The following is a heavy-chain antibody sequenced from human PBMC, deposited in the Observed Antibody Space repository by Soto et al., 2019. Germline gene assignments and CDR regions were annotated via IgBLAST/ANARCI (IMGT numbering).Heavy chain of an antibody. V-gene: IGHV4-34*01. CDR2: IHHSGST. D-gene: IGHD3-10*01. Sequence: QVQLQQWGARLLKPSETLSLTCAVHGGSFSGYHWSWIRQPPGKGLEWIAEIHHSGSTNYNLSLKSRVTISVDTSKDQFSLSLNSVTAADTAVYYCARAPGSPYYFDFWGQGTLVTVSS. CDR3: ARAPGSPYYFDF. J-gene: IGHJ4*02. CDR1: GGSFSGYH.